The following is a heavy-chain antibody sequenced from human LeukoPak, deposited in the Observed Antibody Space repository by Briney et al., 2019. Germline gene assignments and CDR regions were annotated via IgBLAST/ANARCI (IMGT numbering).Heavy chain of an antibody. D-gene: IGHD4-17*01. Sequence: GGSLRLSCAASGFTFSSNWMHWVRQAEGKGMGWVARISRHGSSTSYADSVKGRFTISRDNANNTLYLQMNSVRAEDTAVYYCARVDYGDYVAAVDLWGQGTMVTV. CDR2: ISRHGSST. J-gene: IGHJ3*01. CDR3: ARVDYGDYVAAVDL. V-gene: IGHV3-74*01. CDR1: GFTFSSNW.